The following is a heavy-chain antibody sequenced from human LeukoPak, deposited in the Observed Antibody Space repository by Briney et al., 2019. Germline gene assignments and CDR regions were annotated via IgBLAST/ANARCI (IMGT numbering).Heavy chain of an antibody. CDR2: ISASGGCA. CDR3: GRGIDYSSGPDY. Sequence: PGGSLRLSCAASGYTFSSFTLSWVRQAPGKGLEWVSVISASGGCAYYVDSVKGRFTMSRDNSKNTLYLQMNSLRAEDTAVYYCGRGIDYSSGPDYWGQGTLVTVSS. CDR1: GYTFSSFT. D-gene: IGHD6-19*01. J-gene: IGHJ4*02. V-gene: IGHV3-23*01.